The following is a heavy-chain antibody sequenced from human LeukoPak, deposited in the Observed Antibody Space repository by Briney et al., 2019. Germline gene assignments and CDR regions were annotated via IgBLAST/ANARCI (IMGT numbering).Heavy chain of an antibody. CDR1: GFTFSSYA. CDR2: ISYDGSNK. J-gene: IGHJ4*02. V-gene: IGHV3-30-3*01. Sequence: PGRSLRLSCAASGFTFSSYAMHWVRQAPGKGLEWVAVISYDGSNKYYADSVKGRFTISRDNSKNTLHLQMNSLRAEDTAVYYCARGIVVVPAAEFDYWGQGTLVTVSS. D-gene: IGHD2-2*01. CDR3: ARGIVVVPAAEFDY.